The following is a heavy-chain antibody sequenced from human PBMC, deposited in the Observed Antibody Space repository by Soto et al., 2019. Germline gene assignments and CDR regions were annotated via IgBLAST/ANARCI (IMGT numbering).Heavy chain of an antibody. CDR1: GFTFSGSA. J-gene: IGHJ3*02. CDR2: IRSKANSYAT. D-gene: IGHD5-12*01. V-gene: IGHV3-73*01. Sequence: EVQLVESGGGLVQPGGSLKLSCAVSGFTFSGSAMHWVRQASGKGLEWVGRIRSKANSYATAYAASVKGRFTISRDDSKNTAYLQMNSLKTEDTAVYYCTRPSGYDNDAFDIWGQGTMVTVSS. CDR3: TRPSGYDNDAFDI.